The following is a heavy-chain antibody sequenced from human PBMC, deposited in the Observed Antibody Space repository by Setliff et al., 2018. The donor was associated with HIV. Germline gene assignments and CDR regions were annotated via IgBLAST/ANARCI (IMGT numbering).Heavy chain of an antibody. CDR2: IVVGSDNT. Sequence: SVKVSCKASGFTFTSSAMQWVRQARGQRLEWIGWIVVGSDNTNYAQKFQERVTITRDRSTSTAYMELSSLRSEGTAVYYCAAASNRRVRGVNLHYYYYMDVWGKGTTVTVSS. J-gene: IGHJ6*03. CDR3: AAASNRRVRGVNLHYYYYMDV. D-gene: IGHD3-10*01. V-gene: IGHV1-58*02. CDR1: GFTFTSSA.